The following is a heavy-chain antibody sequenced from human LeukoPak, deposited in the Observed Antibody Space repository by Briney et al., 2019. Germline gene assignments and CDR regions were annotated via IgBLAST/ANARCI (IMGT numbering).Heavy chain of an antibody. CDR2: ISSDGSDK. CDR1: GFAFNTYG. CDR3: AKSGCSSTGCYVNF. Sequence: PGGSLRLSCAASGFAFNTYGMHWVRQVPGKGLEWVAVISSDGSDKVFADSVKGRFTISRDNSKSTLSLQMNSLRTEDTAVYYCAKSGCSSTGCYVNFWGQGTLVTVSS. J-gene: IGHJ4*02. D-gene: IGHD2-2*01. V-gene: IGHV3-30*18.